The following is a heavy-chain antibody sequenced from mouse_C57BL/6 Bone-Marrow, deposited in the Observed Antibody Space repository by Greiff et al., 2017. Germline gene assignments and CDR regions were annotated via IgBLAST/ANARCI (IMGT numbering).Heavy chain of an antibody. D-gene: IGHD2-2*01. CDR2: ISYDGSN. V-gene: IGHV3-6*01. Sequence: EVKLVESGPGLVKPSQSLSLTCSVTGYSITSGYYWNWIRQFPGNKLEWMGYISYDGSNNYNPSLKNRISITRDTSKNQFFLKLNSVTTEDTATYYCARTGYYGYFDVWGTGTTLTVSS. CDR3: ARTGYYGYFDV. CDR1: GYSITSGYY. J-gene: IGHJ1*03.